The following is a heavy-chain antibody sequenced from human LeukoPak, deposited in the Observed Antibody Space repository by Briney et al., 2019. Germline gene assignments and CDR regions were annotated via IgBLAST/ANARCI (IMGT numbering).Heavy chain of an antibody. CDR2: FDPEDGET. CDR1: GYTLTELS. D-gene: IGHD3-3*01. V-gene: IGHV1-24*01. J-gene: IGHJ3*02. CDR3: ARAAPQLRFYAFDI. Sequence: ASVKVSCKVSGYTLTELSMHWVRQAPGKGLEWMGGFDPEDGETIYAQKLQGRVTMTTDTSTSTAYMELRSLRSDDTAVYYCARAAPQLRFYAFDIWGQGTMVTVSS.